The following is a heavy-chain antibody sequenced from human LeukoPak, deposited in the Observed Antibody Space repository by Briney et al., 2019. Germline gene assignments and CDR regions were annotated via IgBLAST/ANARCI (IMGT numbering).Heavy chain of an antibody. V-gene: IGHV4-59*01. D-gene: IGHD3-3*01. CDR1: GGSISSYY. CDR3: ARYYDFWSGRHNWFDP. J-gene: IGHJ5*02. Sequence: PSETLSLTCTVSGGSISSYYCSWIRQPPGKGLEWIGYIYYSGSTNYNPSLKSRVTISVDTSKNQFSLKLSSVTAADTAVYYCARYYDFWSGRHNWFDPWGQGTLVTVSS. CDR2: IYYSGST.